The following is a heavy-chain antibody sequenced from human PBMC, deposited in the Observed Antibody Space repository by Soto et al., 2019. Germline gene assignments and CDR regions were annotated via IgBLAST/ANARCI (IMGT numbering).Heavy chain of an antibody. V-gene: IGHV3-74*01. J-gene: IGHJ4*02. CDR1: GFTFSSYW. Sequence: PGGSLRLSCAASGFTFSSYWMHWVRQVPGKGLLWVSRIDEYGNTIDYADSVRGRFTISRDNARNTLYLEMNSLRAEDTALYYCTRDIGGRWDYWGPGTLVTVSS. CDR3: TRDIGGRWDY. CDR2: IDEYGNTI. D-gene: IGHD3-16*01.